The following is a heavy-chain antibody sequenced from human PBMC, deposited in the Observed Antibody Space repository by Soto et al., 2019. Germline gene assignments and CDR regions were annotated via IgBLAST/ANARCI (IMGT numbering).Heavy chain of an antibody. D-gene: IGHD3-22*01. CDR2: IYHSRST. CDR1: GGSISGSNW. V-gene: IGHV4-4*01. J-gene: IGHJ5*02. CDR3: ARLKGAFFITTYNWFDP. Sequence: PETLSLTCAVSGGSISGSNWRSWVRQPPGKGLEWIGEIYHSRSTNYNPSLKSRDTISVDKSKNQFSLKLSSVTAADTAVYFCARLKGAFFITTYNWFDPCAQGNPVT.